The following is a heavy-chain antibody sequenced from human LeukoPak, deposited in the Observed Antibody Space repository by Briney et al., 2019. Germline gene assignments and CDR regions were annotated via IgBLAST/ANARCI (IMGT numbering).Heavy chain of an antibody. CDR3: ARAQWLPMNWFDP. D-gene: IGHD6-19*01. Sequence: NPSETLSLTCAVSGGSISSGGYSWSWIRQPPGKGLAWIGYIYHSGSTYYNPSLKSRVTISVDRSKNQISLKLSSVTAADTAVYYCARAQWLPMNWFDPWGQGTLVTVSS. V-gene: IGHV4-30-2*01. CDR1: GGSISSGGYS. CDR2: IYHSGST. J-gene: IGHJ5*02.